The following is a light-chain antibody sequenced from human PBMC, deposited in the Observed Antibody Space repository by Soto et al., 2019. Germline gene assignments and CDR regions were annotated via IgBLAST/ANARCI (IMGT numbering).Light chain of an antibody. CDR1: QNIRSR. CDR3: QQYENYWT. V-gene: IGKV1-5*03. J-gene: IGKJ1*01. CDR2: KAS. Sequence: DFQMTQSPSTLSASVGDRVTITCRASQNIRSRLAWFQQKPGKAPKLLIYKASSLESGVPSRFSGSGSGTEFSLTISNLQPDDCATYYCQQYENYWTFGQGTKVDIK.